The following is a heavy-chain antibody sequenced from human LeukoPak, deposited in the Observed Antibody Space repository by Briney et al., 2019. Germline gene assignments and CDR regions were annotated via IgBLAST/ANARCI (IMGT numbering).Heavy chain of an antibody. Sequence: GGALRLSRAASGFTLCSYAMTWVRQGPGEGGAGVSDISGGGGNTYYADSVKGRFTISRDNSKNTLYLQMHSLRAEDTAVYYCAIYSGYGTNAFDIWGQGTMVTVSS. CDR1: GFTLCSYA. CDR2: ISGGGGNT. V-gene: IGHV3-23*01. CDR3: AIYSGYGTNAFDI. D-gene: IGHD5-12*01. J-gene: IGHJ3*02.